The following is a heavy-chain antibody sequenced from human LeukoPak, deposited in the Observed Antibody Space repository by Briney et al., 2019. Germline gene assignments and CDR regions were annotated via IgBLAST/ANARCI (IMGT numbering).Heavy chain of an antibody. CDR2: IYSNGNT. J-gene: IGHJ6*03. CDR3: ARMGRPSHYTYYTYMDV. Sequence: PSQTLSLTCTGGSISSGGYYWSWIRQLPGKGLEWIGYIYSNGNTYYNPSLKSRITIPVDTSKNQFSLKVNSMTAADTAVYYCARMGRPSHYTYYTYMDVWGQGTTVTVSS. CDR1: GSISSGGYY. V-gene: IGHV4-31*03. D-gene: IGHD2-2*02.